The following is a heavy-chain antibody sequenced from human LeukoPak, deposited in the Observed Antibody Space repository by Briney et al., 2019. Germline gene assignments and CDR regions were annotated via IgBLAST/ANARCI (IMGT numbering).Heavy chain of an antibody. J-gene: IGHJ4*02. Sequence: GGSLRLSCAASGFTFSSYAMSWVRQAPGKGLEWVSAISGSGGSTYYADSVKGRSTISRDNSKNTLYLQMNSLRAEDTAVYYCAKDTTVAGNYDYWGQGTLVTVSS. CDR3: AKDTTVAGNYDY. CDR1: GFTFSSYA. D-gene: IGHD6-19*01. CDR2: ISGSGGST. V-gene: IGHV3-23*01.